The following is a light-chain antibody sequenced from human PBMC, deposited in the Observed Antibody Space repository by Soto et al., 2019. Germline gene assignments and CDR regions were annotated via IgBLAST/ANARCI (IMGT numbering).Light chain of an antibody. J-gene: IGKJ1*01. CDR1: QGISSY. CDR2: GAS. Sequence: AIRMTESPSSLSSSTGDRVTITCRASQGISSYLAWYQQKPGKAPKLLIYGASTLQSGVPSRFSGSGSGTTFTLTISSLQSDDFATYYCLQYNGYYRTFGQGTKVDIK. CDR3: LQYNGYYRT. V-gene: IGKV1-8*01.